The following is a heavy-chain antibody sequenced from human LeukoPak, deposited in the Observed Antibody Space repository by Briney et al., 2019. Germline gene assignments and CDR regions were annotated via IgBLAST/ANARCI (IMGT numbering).Heavy chain of an antibody. CDR2: IIPIFGTA. Sequence: SVKVSCKASGGTFSSYAISWVRQAPGQGLEWMGGIIPIFGTANYAQKFQGRVTITADKSTSTAYMELSSLRSEDTAVYYCARARYCSSTSCLFDYWGQGTLVTVSS. D-gene: IGHD2-2*01. CDR3: ARARYCSSTSCLFDY. V-gene: IGHV1-69*06. J-gene: IGHJ4*02. CDR1: GGTFSSYA.